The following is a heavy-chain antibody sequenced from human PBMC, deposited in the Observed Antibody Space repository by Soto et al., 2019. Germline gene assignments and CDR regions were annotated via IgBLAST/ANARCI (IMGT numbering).Heavy chain of an antibody. V-gene: IGHV1-2*04. D-gene: IGHD1-26*01. CDR2: INPNSGGT. CDR1: GYTFTGYH. CDR3: ERDLHAEEGAKSYYYMEF. J-gene: IGHJ6*03. Sequence: VSVKASCKASGYTFTGYHMHWVRQSPVQGLEWMGWINPNSGGTNYAQKFQGWVTMTRDTSISTAYMELSRLRSDDTAVYYCERDLHAEEGAKSYYYMEFWGKGTTVTVSS.